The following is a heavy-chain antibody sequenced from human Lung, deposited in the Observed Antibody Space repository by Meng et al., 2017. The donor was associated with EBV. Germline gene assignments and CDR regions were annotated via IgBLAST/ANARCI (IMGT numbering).Heavy chain of an antibody. J-gene: IGHJ4*02. CDR2: VVYSGTT. CDR3: ARHHHSPTFDY. CDR1: GGSISSSSYY. D-gene: IGHD1-14*01. V-gene: IGHV4-39*01. Sequence: QLQHQESGPGLVKPSETLSLTCTVSGGSISSSSYYWAWIRQPPGEGLEWIGSVVYSGTTYYTSSLKSRVSISVDTSKNQFSLKLSSVTAADTAVYYCARHHHSPTFDYWGQGTLVTASS.